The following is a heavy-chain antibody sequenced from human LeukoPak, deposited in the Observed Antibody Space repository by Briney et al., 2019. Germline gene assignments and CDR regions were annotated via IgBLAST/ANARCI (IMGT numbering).Heavy chain of an antibody. D-gene: IGHD3-22*01. V-gene: IGHV4-4*07. CDR2: IYTSGST. CDR1: GGSISSYY. J-gene: IGHJ1*01. CDR3: ARDRYYYDSSGYYQYFQH. Sequence: SETLSLTCTVSGGSISSYYWSWIRQPAGKGLEWIGRIYTSGSTNYNPSLKSRVTMSVDTSKNQFSLKLSSVTAADTAVYYCARDRYYYDSSGYYQYFQHWGQGTLVTVSS.